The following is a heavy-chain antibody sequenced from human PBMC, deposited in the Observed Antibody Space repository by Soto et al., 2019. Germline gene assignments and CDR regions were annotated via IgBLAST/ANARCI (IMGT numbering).Heavy chain of an antibody. CDR1: GFTFSSYW. V-gene: IGHV3-74*01. CDR2: INNDGTKK. CDR3: ARGDRGGFDL. Sequence: LRLSCAASGFTFSSYWMSWVRQAPGKGLEWVSNINNDGTKKTYADSVKGRFTISRDNARNTVSLQMSSLRAEDTAIYYCARGDRGGFDLWGHGTVVTVSS. J-gene: IGHJ3*01. D-gene: IGHD3-10*01.